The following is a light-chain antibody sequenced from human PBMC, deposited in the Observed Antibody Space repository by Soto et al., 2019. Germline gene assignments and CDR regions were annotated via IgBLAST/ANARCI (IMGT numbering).Light chain of an antibody. J-gene: IGKJ2*01. CDR2: GAS. Sequence: EIVLTQSPGTLSLSPGERATLSCRASQSVGSAYLAWYHQKPGQAPRLLIYGASSRATGIPARFRGSGSGTEFTLTISSLQSEDFAIYYCQQYNKWPYTFGQGTKLEIK. CDR1: QSVGSAY. CDR3: QQYNKWPYT. V-gene: IGKV3D-15*01.